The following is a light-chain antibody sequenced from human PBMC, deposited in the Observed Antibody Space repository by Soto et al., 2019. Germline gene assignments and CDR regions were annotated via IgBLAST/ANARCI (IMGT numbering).Light chain of an antibody. J-gene: IGKJ1*01. CDR3: QQYNNWPPWT. Sequence: VVKQSPATLSVSPGERATLSCRASQSVSSNLAWYQQKPGQAPRLLIYGASTRATGIPARFSGSGSGTAFTLTISSLQSEDFAVYYCQQYNNWPPWTFGQGTKVDIK. V-gene: IGKV3-15*01. CDR2: GAS. CDR1: QSVSSN.